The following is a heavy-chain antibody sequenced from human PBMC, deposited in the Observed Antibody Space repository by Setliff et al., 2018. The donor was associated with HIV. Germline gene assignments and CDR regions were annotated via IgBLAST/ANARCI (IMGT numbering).Heavy chain of an antibody. V-gene: IGHV5-51*01. CDR1: GYSFSTYW. CDR3: ARHVESTTLWLRFGSAGGAPSYYYYMDV. CDR2: IYPDDSEI. D-gene: IGHD5-12*01. Sequence: PGESLKISWKGSGYSFSTYWIGWVRQMPGKGLEWMGIIYPDDSEIRHSPSFHGQVTISADKSINTAYLQWSSLEASDTATYYCARHVESTTLWLRFGSAGGAPSYYYYMDVWGNGTTVTVSS. J-gene: IGHJ6*03.